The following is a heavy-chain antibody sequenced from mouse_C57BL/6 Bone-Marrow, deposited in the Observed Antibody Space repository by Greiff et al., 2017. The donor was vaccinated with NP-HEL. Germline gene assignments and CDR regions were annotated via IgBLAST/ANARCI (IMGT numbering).Heavy chain of an antibody. J-gene: IGHJ3*01. CDR2: IDPENGDT. V-gene: IGHV14-4*01. CDR3: TTQLRLGFAY. Sequence: VHVKQSGAELVRPGASVKLSCTASGFNIKDDYMHWVKQRPEQGLEWIGWIDPENGDTEYASKFQGKATITADTSSNTAYLQLSSLTSEDTAVYYCTTQLRLGFAYWGQGTLVTVSA. CDR1: GFNIKDDY. D-gene: IGHD3-2*02.